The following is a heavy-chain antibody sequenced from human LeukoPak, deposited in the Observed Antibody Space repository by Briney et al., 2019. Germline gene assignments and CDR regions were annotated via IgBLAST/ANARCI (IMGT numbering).Heavy chain of an antibody. V-gene: IGHV4-38-2*02. D-gene: IGHD1-14*01. CDR1: GGSISSYY. CDR3: ARDRYHAGPGVFDL. J-gene: IGHJ2*01. Sequence: PSETLSLTCTVSGGSISSYYWGWIRQPPGKGLEWIGSIYHSGSTYYNPSLKSRVTISVDTSKNQFSLKLSSVTAADTAVYYCARDRYHAGPGVFDLWGRGTLVTVSS. CDR2: IYHSGST.